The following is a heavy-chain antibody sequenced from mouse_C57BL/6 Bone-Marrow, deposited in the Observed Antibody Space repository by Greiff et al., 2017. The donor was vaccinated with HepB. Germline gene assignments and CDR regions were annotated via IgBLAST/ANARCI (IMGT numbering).Heavy chain of an antibody. Sequence: EVQLQQSVAELVRPGASVKLSCTASGFNIKNTYMHWVKQRPEQGLEWIGRIDPANGNTKYAPKFQGKATITADPSSNTAYLQLSSLTSEDTAIYYCARGGYYGSSSYWYFDFWGTGTTVTVSS. CDR3: ARGGYYGSSSYWYFDF. D-gene: IGHD1-1*01. J-gene: IGHJ1*03. CDR1: GFNIKNTY. V-gene: IGHV14-3*01. CDR2: IDPANGNT.